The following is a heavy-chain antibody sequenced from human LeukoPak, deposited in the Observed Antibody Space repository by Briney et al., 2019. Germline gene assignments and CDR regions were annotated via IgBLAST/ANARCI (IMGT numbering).Heavy chain of an antibody. J-gene: IGHJ4*02. CDR1: GYTFTGYY. Sequence: ASVKVSCKASGYTFTGYYMHWVRQAPGQGREWMGWINPNSGGTNYAQKFQGWVAMTRDTSISTAYMELSRLRSDDTAVYYCARDRTGYPDYWGQGTLVTVSS. D-gene: IGHD6-13*01. CDR3: ARDRTGYPDY. CDR2: INPNSGGT. V-gene: IGHV1-2*04.